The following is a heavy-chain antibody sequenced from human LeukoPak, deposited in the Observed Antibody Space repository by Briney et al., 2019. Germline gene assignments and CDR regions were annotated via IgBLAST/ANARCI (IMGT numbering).Heavy chain of an antibody. CDR1: GFTFGGYW. D-gene: IGHD2-2*01. CDR3: ARIASRDYFDY. V-gene: IGHV3-74*01. Sequence: GGSLRLSCAASGFTFGGYWMHWVRQAPGKGLVWVSRINSDGSSTTYADSVKGRFTISRDNAKNTLYLQMNSLRAEDTAVYFCARIASRDYFDYWGQGTLVTVSS. CDR2: INSDGSST. J-gene: IGHJ4*02.